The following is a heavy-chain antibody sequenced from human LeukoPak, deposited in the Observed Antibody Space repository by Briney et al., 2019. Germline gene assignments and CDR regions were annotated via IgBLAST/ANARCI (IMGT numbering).Heavy chain of an antibody. D-gene: IGHD2-21*02. CDR2: IFYYGST. J-gene: IGHJ4*02. V-gene: IGHV4-59*01. CDR1: GASISSYY. CDR3: ARGRGDFIIFDY. Sequence: SETLSLTCTVSGASISSYYWSWIRQPPGKGLEWIGYIFYYGSTNYNPSLKSRVTTSVDTSKNQFSLKLKSVTAADTAVYYCARGRGDFIIFDYWGQGTLVTVSS.